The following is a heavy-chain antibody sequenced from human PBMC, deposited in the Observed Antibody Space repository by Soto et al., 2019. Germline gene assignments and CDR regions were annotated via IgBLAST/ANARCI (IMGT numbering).Heavy chain of an antibody. V-gene: IGHV4-31*03. Sequence: PSESLALSSNVCGGVVSRARDQWVWIRHHPEKGLDWIGHFDSTGSVFYNPSLETRVDMSLDKARDCFALQLTSITAADTAIYSCASRPGDVVGYTVFYVGGHGTLVTVSS. CDR2: FDSTGSV. CDR3: ASRPGDVVGYTVFYV. J-gene: IGHJ4*01. CDR1: GGVVSRARDQ. D-gene: IGHD5-18*01.